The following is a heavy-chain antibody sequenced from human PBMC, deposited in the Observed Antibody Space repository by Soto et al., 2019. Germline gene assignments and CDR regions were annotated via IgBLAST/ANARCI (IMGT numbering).Heavy chain of an antibody. CDR2: ISGRGGST. CDR1: GFTFGNYA. V-gene: IGHV3-23*01. D-gene: IGHD4-17*01. Sequence: EVQLLESGGGLVQPGGSLRLSCAASGFTFGNYAMSWVRQAPRKGREWVSAISGRGGSTFYADSVKGRFTISRDKSKNTLYLQLNSLRAEDKAIYYCARRLPHDYGFDYWGHGTLVTVSS. CDR3: ARRLPHDYGFDY. J-gene: IGHJ4*01.